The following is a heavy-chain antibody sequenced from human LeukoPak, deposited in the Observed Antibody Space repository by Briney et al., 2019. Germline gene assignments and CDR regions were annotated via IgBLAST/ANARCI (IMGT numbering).Heavy chain of an antibody. J-gene: IGHJ3*02. Sequence: ASVKVSCNASGYTFTSNGISWVRQAPGQGIGWMGWISAYNGNTNYAQKLQGRVTMTTDTSTSTAYMGLRSLRSDDTAVYYCARYRRNDYDSSGDAVDIWGQGTMVTVSS. CDR1: GYTFTSNG. CDR3: ARYRRNDYDSSGDAVDI. D-gene: IGHD3-22*01. CDR2: ISAYNGNT. V-gene: IGHV1-18*01.